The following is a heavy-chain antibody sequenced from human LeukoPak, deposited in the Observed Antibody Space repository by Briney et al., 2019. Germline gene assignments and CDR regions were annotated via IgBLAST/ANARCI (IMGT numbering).Heavy chain of an antibody. CDR2: INHSGST. V-gene: IGHV4-34*01. J-gene: IGHJ6*02. CDR1: GGSFSGYY. D-gene: IGHD6-13*01. CDR3: ARDVIAAPIINYYGMDV. Sequence: SETLSLTCAVYGGSFSGYYWSWIRQPPGKGLGWIGEINHSGSTNYNPSLKSRVTISVDTSKNQFSLKLSSVTAADTAVYYCARDVIAAPIINYYGMDVWGQGTTVTVSS.